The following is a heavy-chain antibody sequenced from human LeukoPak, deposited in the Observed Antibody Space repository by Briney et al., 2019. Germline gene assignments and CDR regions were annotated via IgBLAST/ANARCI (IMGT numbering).Heavy chain of an antibody. J-gene: IGHJ1*01. CDR2: SRNKGNSYTT. D-gene: IGHD3-10*01. CDR3: ARDSGH. CDR1: GFTFSDHY. Sequence: GGSLRLSCAASGFTFSDHYMDWVRQAPGEGLQWVGRSRNKGNSYTTEYAASVKGRFTISRDDSKKSMYLQMNSLKTEDTAVYYCARDSGHWGQGTLVTVSS. V-gene: IGHV3-72*01.